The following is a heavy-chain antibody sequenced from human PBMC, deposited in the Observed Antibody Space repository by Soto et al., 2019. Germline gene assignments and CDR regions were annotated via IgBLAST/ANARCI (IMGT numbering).Heavy chain of an antibody. CDR2: INACNGNT. D-gene: IGHD6-19*01. CDR1: GYTFTGYA. Sequence: QVQLVQSGAEEKKPGASVKVSCKASGYTFTGYAMHWVRQSPGQRLEWMGWINACNGNTKYSQKFQGRVTITRDTSASTAYMELSRLRSEDTAVYYCARAVAVPADFDYWGQGTLVTVSS. V-gene: IGHV1-3*05. J-gene: IGHJ4*02. CDR3: ARAVAVPADFDY.